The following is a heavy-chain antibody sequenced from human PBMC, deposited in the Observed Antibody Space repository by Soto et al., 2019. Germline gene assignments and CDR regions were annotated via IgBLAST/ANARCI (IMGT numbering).Heavy chain of an antibody. J-gene: IGHJ5*02. CDR2: IYYSGST. V-gene: IGHV4-31*03. CDR3: ASYAPMGLGKWFDP. D-gene: IGHD3-10*01. Sequence: PSETLSLTCTVSGGSISSGGYYWSWIRQHPGKGLEWIGYIYYSGSTYYNPSLKSRVTISVDTSKNQFSLKLSSVTAADTAVYYCASYAPMGLGKWFDPWGQGTLVTVSS. CDR1: GGSISSGGYY.